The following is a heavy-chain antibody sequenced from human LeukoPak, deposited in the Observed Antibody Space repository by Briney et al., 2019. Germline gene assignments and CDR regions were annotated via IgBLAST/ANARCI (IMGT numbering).Heavy chain of an antibody. CDR1: GFTFSHYA. CDR2: LTDSGDAT. Sequence: GGSLRLSCAVSGFTFSHYAVSWVRQAPGTGLEWVGSLTDSGDATYYADSVKGRLTISRDNSNSTLYLHISGLRDEDTTVYYCARGYSHNSGGWLDPWGQGTLVTVSS. V-gene: IGHV3-23*01. CDR3: ARGYSHNSGGWLDP. J-gene: IGHJ5*02. D-gene: IGHD5-12*01.